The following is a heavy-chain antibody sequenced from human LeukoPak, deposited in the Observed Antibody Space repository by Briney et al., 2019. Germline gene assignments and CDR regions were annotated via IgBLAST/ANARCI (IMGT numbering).Heavy chain of an antibody. D-gene: IGHD3-10*01. CDR1: GGSFSGYY. J-gene: IGHJ5*02. CDR2: IYYSGST. CDR3: ARAVRYGSGSWWFDP. V-gene: IGHV4-59*01. Sequence: PSETLSLTCAVYGGSFSGYYWSWIRQPPGKGLEWIGYIYYSGSTNYNPSLKSRVTISVDTSKNQFSLKLSSVTAADTAVYYCARAVRYGSGSWWFDPWGQGTLVTVSS.